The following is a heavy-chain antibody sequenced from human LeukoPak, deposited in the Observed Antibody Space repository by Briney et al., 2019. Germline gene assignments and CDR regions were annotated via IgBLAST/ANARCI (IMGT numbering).Heavy chain of an antibody. J-gene: IGHJ4*02. D-gene: IGHD6-13*01. Sequence: SETLSLTCTVSGGSISSYYWSWIRQPPGKGLEWIGYNYYSGSTNYNPSLKSRVTISVDTSKNQFSLKLSSVTAADTAVYYCARDAAAGTGFDYWGQGTLVTVSS. V-gene: IGHV4-59*01. CDR1: GGSISSYY. CDR2: NYYSGST. CDR3: ARDAAAGTGFDY.